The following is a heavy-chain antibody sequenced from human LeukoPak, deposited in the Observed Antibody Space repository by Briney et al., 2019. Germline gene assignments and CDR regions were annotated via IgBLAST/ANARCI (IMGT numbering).Heavy chain of an antibody. D-gene: IGHD6-6*01. CDR1: GGSICSLY. V-gene: IGHV4-59*11. Sequence: SETLSLTCTVSGGSICSLYWSWIRQPPGKGLESIGYIYYSGRITYNPDLKNQVTISVDTSKNQFSLNLNSVAAADAVVYDCAKGSSSFSLLDVWGQGTLVTVSS. J-gene: IGHJ4*02. CDR3: AKGSSSFSLLDV. CDR2: IYYSGRI.